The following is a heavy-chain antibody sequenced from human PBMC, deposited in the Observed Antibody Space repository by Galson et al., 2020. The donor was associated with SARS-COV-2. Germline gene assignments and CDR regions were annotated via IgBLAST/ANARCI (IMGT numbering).Heavy chain of an antibody. CDR3: AREGFEGYSSSWYLNFDY. CDR1: GFTFSSYW. CDR2: IKQDGSEK. D-gene: IGHD6-13*01. Sequence: QLGESLKISCAASGFTFSSYWMSWVRQAPGKGLEWVANIKQDGSEKYYVDSVKGRFTISRDNAKNSLYLQMNSLRAEDTAVYYCAREGFEGYSSSWYLNFDYWGQGTLVTVSS. J-gene: IGHJ4*02. V-gene: IGHV3-7*01.